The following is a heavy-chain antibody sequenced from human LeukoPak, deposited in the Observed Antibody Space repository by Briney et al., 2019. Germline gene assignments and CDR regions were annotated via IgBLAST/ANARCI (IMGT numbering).Heavy chain of an antibody. Sequence: SVKVSCKASGGTFSSYAISWVRQAPGQGLEWMGRIIPILGIANYAQMFQGRVTITADKSTSTAYMELSSLRSEDTAVCYCARDRIIALTTVTRGPFDYWGQGTLVTVSS. D-gene: IGHD4-17*01. V-gene: IGHV1-69*04. CDR3: ARDRIIALTTVTRGPFDY. CDR2: IIPILGIA. CDR1: GGTFSSYA. J-gene: IGHJ4*02.